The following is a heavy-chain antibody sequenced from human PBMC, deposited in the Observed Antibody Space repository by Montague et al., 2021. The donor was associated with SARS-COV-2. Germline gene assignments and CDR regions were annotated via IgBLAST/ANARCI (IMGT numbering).Heavy chain of an antibody. CDR2: PYHMSKWCN. CDR3: TSGREGNYNVMDV. CDR1: GDSVAGNSAT. D-gene: IGHD1-1*01. Sequence: CAISGDSVAGNSATWDWVRRSPSRDQEFLGRPYHMSKWCNDYAXXXRGRVTINPDTSKNQFSLQLNSVTPEDTAIYYCTSGREGNYNVMDVWGQGTTVTVSS. V-gene: IGHV6-1*01. J-gene: IGHJ6*02.